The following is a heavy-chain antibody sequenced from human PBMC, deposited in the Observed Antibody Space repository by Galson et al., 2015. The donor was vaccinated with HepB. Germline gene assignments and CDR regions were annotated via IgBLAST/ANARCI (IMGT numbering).Heavy chain of an antibody. V-gene: IGHV3-30*03. CDR1: GVTFSNYG. D-gene: IGHD6-13*01. Sequence: PLRLSCAASGVTFSNYGMHWVRQAPGKGLEWVAVISYDGGTKYYADSVKGRFTISRDKSRNTLYLQMDSLRPEDTAVYFCAREGDTYRSGRYGSWGQGTLVTVSS. CDR3: AREGDTYRSGRYGS. CDR2: ISYDGGTK. J-gene: IGHJ4*02.